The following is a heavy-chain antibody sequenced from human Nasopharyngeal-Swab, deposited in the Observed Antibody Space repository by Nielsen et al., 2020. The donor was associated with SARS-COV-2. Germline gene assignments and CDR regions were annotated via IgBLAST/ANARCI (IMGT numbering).Heavy chain of an antibody. V-gene: IGHV1-3*01. J-gene: IGHJ6*02. D-gene: IGHD1-26*01. CDR2: INAGNGNT. CDR1: GYTFTSYA. CDR3: ASGGAFPPSGYSGSSMVRGKGTYYYYGMDV. Sequence: ASVKVSCKASGYTFTSYAMHWVRQAPGQRLEWMGWINAGNGNTKYSQKFQGRVTITRDTSASTAYMELSSLRSEDTAVYYCASGGAFPPSGYSGSSMVRGKGTYYYYGMDVWGQGTTVTVSS.